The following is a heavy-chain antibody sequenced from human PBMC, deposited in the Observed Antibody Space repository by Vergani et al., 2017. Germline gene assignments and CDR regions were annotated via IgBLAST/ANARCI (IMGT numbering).Heavy chain of an antibody. CDR2: ISSSSSYI. J-gene: IGHJ4*02. CDR3: ARVTYDYYAPVGY. V-gene: IGHV3-21*01. CDR1: GFTFSSYS. D-gene: IGHD3-10*01. Sequence: EVQLVESGGGLVKPGGSLRLSCAASGFTFSSYSMNWVRQAPGKGLEWVSSISSSSSYIYYADSVKGRFTISRDNAKNSLYLQMNSLRAEYTAVYYCARVTYDYYAPVGYWGQGTLVTVSS.